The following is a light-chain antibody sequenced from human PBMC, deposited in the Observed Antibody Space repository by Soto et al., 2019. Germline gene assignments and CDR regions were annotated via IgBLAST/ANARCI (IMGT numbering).Light chain of an antibody. CDR1: SSNIGNNY. V-gene: IGLV1-51*01. CDR3: GTWDTSLSGGV. CDR2: DND. J-gene: IGLJ2*01. Sequence: QSVLTQPPSVSAAPGQRVTISCSGGSSNIGNNYISWYQQVPGTVPKLLIYDNDKRPSGIPDRFSGSKAGTSATLGITGLETGDESDYYCGTWDTSLSGGVFGGGTKLTVL.